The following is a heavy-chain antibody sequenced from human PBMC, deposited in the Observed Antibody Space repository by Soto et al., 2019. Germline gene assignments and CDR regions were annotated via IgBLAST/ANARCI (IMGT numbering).Heavy chain of an antibody. J-gene: IGHJ3*02. Sequence: ASVKVSCKASGRTFSSYAISWVRQAPGQGLEWMGGIIPIFGTANYAQKFQGRVTITADESTSTAYMELSSLRSEDTAVYYCARVARIAAAKIKDAFDIWGQGTMVTVSS. CDR3: ARVARIAAAKIKDAFDI. D-gene: IGHD6-13*01. CDR2: IIPIFGTA. V-gene: IGHV1-69*13. CDR1: GRTFSSYA.